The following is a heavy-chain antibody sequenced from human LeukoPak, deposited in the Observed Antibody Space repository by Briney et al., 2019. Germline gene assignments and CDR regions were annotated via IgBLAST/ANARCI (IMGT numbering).Heavy chain of an antibody. CDR3: ARGDSTGGRKPFDI. D-gene: IGHD2-15*01. J-gene: IGHJ3*02. CDR2: ISYDAKNN. Sequence: GRSLRLSCAASGFTFSDYAMHWVRQAPGKGLEWVTVISYDAKNNYYADSVKGRFTISRDNSKNTLYLQMNSLRGEDTAVYYCARGDSTGGRKPFDIWSQGTMVTVSS. CDR1: GFTFSDYA. V-gene: IGHV3-30*04.